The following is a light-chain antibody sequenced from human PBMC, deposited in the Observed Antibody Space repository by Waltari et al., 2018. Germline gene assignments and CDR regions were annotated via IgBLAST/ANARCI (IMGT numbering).Light chain of an antibody. CDR2: EDS. CDR1: ALPKKY. CDR3: VSTDSSGNQRV. V-gene: IGLV3-10*01. J-gene: IGLJ2*01. Sequence: SYELTQPPSVSVSPGQTARITCSGDALPKKYAYWYQQKSGQAPVLVIYEDSKRPSGIPERFSGSSSGRMATLILSGAQVEDEADYYCVSTDSSGNQRVFGGGTKLTVL.